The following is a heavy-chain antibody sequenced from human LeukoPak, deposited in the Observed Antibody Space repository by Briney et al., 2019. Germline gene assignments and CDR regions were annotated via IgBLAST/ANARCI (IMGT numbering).Heavy chain of an antibody. Sequence: SETLSLTCTVSGGSISSYYWTWIRQPAGRGLECIGRIYTSGSTNYNPSLKSRVIMSVDTSKNQFSLKLRSVTAADTAVYYCARSARREDCSSWSLRYYYMDVWGKGTTVTVSS. CDR3: ARSARREDCSSWSLRYYYMDV. CDR2: IYTSGST. D-gene: IGHD6-13*01. V-gene: IGHV4-4*07. J-gene: IGHJ6*03. CDR1: GGSISSYY.